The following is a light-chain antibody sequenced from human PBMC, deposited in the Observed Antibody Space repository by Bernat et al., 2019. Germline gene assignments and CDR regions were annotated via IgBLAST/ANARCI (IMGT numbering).Light chain of an antibody. CDR1: QSVSSSY. V-gene: IGKV3-20*01. J-gene: IGKJ2*01. Sequence: EIVLTQSPGTLSLSPGERATLSCRASQSVSSSYLAWYQQKPGQAPRLLIYGASSRATGIPDRFSGSGSGTDFTLTISRLEPEDFAVYYCQQYGSSPRTCDQGTKLEIK. CDR2: GAS. CDR3: QQYGSSPRT.